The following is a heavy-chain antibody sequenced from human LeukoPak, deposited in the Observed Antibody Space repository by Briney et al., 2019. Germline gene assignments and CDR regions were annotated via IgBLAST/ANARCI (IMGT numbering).Heavy chain of an antibody. Sequence: ASAKVSCKASGYTFTGYYMHWVRQAPGQGLEWMGWINPNSGGTNYAQKFQGRVTMTRDTSISTAYMELSRLRSDDTAVYYCAGSRLRFLEWADAFDIWGQGTMVTVSS. CDR2: INPNSGGT. CDR3: AGSRLRFLEWADAFDI. CDR1: GYTFTGYY. J-gene: IGHJ3*02. V-gene: IGHV1-2*02. D-gene: IGHD3-3*01.